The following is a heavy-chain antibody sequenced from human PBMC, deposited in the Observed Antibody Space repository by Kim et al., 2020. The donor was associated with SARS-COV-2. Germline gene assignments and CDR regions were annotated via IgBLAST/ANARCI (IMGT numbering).Heavy chain of an antibody. CDR2: IYHSGST. D-gene: IGHD6-25*01. CDR3: ARHANQRLPRGGYYYYMDV. CDR1: GGSISSYY. V-gene: IGHV4-59*08. Sequence: SETLSLTCTVSGGSISSYYWSWIRQPPGKGLEWIGHIYHSGSTEYNPSLKSRVTISVDTSKNHFSLKVRSVTAADTAVYYCARHANQRLPRGGYYYYMDVWGKGTTVTVSS. J-gene: IGHJ6*03.